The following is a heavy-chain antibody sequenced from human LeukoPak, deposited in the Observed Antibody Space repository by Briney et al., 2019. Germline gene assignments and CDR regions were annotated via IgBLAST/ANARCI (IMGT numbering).Heavy chain of an antibody. V-gene: IGHV3-23*01. CDR2: ISGSGGST. D-gene: IGHD4-23*01. Sequence: GGSLRLSCAASGFTFSSYAMSWVRQAPGKGLEWVSAISGSGGSTYYADSVKGRFTISRDNSKNTLYLQMNSLRAEDTAVYYCARDLTVRPDYGGKRRGYYYYYGMDVWGQGTTVTVSS. J-gene: IGHJ6*02. CDR3: ARDLTVRPDYGGKRRGYYYYYGMDV. CDR1: GFTFSSYA.